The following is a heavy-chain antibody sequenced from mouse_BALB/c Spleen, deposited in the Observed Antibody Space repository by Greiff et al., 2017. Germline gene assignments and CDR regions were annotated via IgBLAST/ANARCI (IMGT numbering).Heavy chain of an antibody. CDR3: APIYYDYDFAY. CDR1: GFNIKDTY. V-gene: IGHV14-3*02. CDR2: IDPANGNT. D-gene: IGHD2-4*01. J-gene: IGHJ3*01. Sequence: VQLKQSGAELVKPGASVKLSCTASGFNIKDTYMHWVKQRPEQGLEWIGRIDPANGNTKYDPKFQGKATITADTSSNTAYLQLSSLTSEDTAVYYCAPIYYDYDFAYWGQGTLVTVSA.